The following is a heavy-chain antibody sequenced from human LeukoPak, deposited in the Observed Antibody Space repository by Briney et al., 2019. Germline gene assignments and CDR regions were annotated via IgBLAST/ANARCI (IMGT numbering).Heavy chain of an antibody. V-gene: IGHV3-9*01. CDR3: AKDIATTPAWYFDL. CDR1: GFTFDDYA. CDR2: ISWNSGSI. D-gene: IGHD4-17*01. Sequence: GRSLRLSCAASGFTFDDYAMHWVRQAPGKGLEWVSGISWNSGSIGYADSVKGRFTTSRDNAKNSLYLQMNSLRAEDTALYYCAKDIATTPAWYFDLWGRGTLVTVSS. J-gene: IGHJ2*01.